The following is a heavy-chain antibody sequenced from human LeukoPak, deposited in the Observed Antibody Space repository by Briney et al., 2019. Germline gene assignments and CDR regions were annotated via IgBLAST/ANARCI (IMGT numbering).Heavy chain of an antibody. D-gene: IGHD1-1*01. V-gene: IGHV4-4*09. CDR2: IYSSGTT. CDR1: GGSLSGYY. J-gene: IGHJ4*02. CDR3: ARRISSWNVYIDK. Sequence: PETLSLTCTVSGGSLSGYYWSWIRQTPGKGLEWIGYIYSSGTTNYNRSLQSRVIISLDTPKNQFSLSVTSVTAADTAMYFCARRISSWNVYIDKWGQGIQVTVSS.